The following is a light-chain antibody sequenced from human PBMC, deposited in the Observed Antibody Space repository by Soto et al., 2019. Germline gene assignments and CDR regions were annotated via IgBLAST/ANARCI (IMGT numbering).Light chain of an antibody. CDR3: QQRSNWPIT. J-gene: IGKJ5*01. CDR1: QSVSGC. CDR2: DAS. Sequence: EIVLTQSPATLSLSPGERATLSCRASQSVSGCLAWYQQKPGQAPRLLIFDASNRATGIPARFSGSGSGTDFTLTISSLEPEDFAVYYCQQRSNWPITFGQGTRLEI. V-gene: IGKV3-11*01.